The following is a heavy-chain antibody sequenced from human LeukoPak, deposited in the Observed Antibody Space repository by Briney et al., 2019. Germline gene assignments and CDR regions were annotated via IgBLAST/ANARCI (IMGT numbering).Heavy chain of an antibody. Sequence: GGSLRLSCAASGFTFSSYAMHWVRQAPGKGLEWVAVISYDGSNKNYADSVKGRFTISRDNSKHTVYLQMNSLRAEDTAVYYCAKHREFTMIEVVFDYWGQGTPVTVSS. CDR3: AKHREFTMIEVVFDY. V-gene: IGHV3-30-3*02. CDR2: ISYDGSNK. D-gene: IGHD3-22*01. J-gene: IGHJ4*02. CDR1: GFTFSSYA.